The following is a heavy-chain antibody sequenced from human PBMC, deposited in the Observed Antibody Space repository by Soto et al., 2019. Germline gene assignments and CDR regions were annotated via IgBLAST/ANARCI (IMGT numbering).Heavy chain of an antibody. CDR2: INPNSGGT. V-gene: IGHV1-2*04. CDR3: ARARIPSLGYCIITSCATAENWFDS. Sequence: ASVKVSCKASGYTFTGYYMHWVRQAPGQGLEWMGWINPNSGGTNYAQKFQGWVTMTRDTSISTAYMELSRLRSDDTAVYYCARARIPSLGYCIITSCATAENWFDSWGQGTLVTVS. CDR1: GYTFTGYY. D-gene: IGHD2-2*01. J-gene: IGHJ5*01.